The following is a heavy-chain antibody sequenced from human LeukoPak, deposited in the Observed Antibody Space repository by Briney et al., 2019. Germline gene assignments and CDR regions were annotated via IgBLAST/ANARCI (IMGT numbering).Heavy chain of an antibody. J-gene: IGHJ4*02. V-gene: IGHV3-48*01. CDR1: GFTFSSYS. CDR2: ISSSSSTI. CDR3: ARDQTYDYVWGSYPDY. D-gene: IGHD3-16*01. Sequence: GGSLRLSCAASGFTFSSYSMNWVRQAPGKGLEWVSYISSSSSTIYYADSVKGRFTISRDNAKNSLYLQMYSLRAEDTAVYYCARDQTYDYVWGSYPDYWGQGTLVTVSS.